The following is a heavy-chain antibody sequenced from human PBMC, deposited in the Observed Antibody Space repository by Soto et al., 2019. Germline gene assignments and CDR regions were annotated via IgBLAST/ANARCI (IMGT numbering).Heavy chain of an antibody. Sequence: SETLSLTCNVSDASISSYYWNWVRQPPGKGLEWIGFGHYSGATKYNPSLKSRVTTSVDMSKNQFSLKLISVTAADAAVYYCARWCSSCNRFDYWGQGALVTGSS. J-gene: IGHJ4*02. V-gene: IGHV4-59*01. CDR1: DASISSYY. CDR2: GHYSGAT. D-gene: IGHD2-2*01. CDR3: ARWCSSCNRFDY.